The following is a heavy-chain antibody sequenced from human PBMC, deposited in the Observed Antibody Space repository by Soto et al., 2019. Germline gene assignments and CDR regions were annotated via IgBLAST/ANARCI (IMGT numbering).Heavy chain of an antibody. CDR1: GFTFSTNG. J-gene: IGHJ6*02. Sequence: QVQLVESGGGVVQPGRSVRLSCAASGFTFSTNGMHWVRQAPGKGLEWVTVISYDGGDKYYAESVKGRFSISRDNSKNTLYLQMNSLRTEDTATYYCAKGQIVATGRGHYDLDVWGQGTTVTVSS. D-gene: IGHD5-12*01. CDR3: AKGQIVATGRGHYDLDV. V-gene: IGHV3-30*18. CDR2: ISYDGGDK.